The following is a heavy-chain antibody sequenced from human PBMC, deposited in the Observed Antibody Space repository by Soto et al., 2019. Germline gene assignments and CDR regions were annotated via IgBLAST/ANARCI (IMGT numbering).Heavy chain of an antibody. CDR3: ARGRAAAGTYGMDV. V-gene: IGHV1-18*01. J-gene: IGHJ6*02. CDR2: ISAYNGNT. D-gene: IGHD6-13*01. CDR1: GYTFTSYC. Sequence: APVKGSCKASGYTFTSYCISWVRQAPGQGLEWMGWISAYNGNTNYAQKLQGRVTMTTDTSTSTAYMELRSLRSDDTAVYYCARGRAAAGTYGMDVWGQGTTVTVSS.